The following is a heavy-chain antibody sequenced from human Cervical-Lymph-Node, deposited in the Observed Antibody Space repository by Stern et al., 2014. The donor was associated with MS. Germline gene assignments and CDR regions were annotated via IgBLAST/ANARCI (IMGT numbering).Heavy chain of an antibody. D-gene: IGHD6-13*01. CDR1: GFSFSRYA. CDR3: ASAYSTSHYYFDY. J-gene: IGHJ4*02. Sequence: QLVESGGGVIQPGRSLRLSCAASGFSFSRYAMHWVRQAPGKGLEWVALIRIEGINPSFAASVTGRFTISSKNFKNTPYLQMNSLRAEDAAVFYCASAYSTSHYYFDYWGQGTLVTVSS. CDR2: IRIEGINP. V-gene: IGHV3-33*01.